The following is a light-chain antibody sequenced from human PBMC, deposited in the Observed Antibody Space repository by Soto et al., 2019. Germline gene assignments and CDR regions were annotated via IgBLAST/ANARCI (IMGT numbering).Light chain of an antibody. V-gene: IGKV1-5*01. CDR2: DAS. CDR3: QQYNSYWT. J-gene: IGKJ1*01. Sequence: DIQMTHSPSTLSASVGDRVAITCRASQSISSWLAWYQQKPGKAPKLLIYDASSLESGVPSRFSGSGSGTEFTLTISSMKPDDFATYYCQQYNSYWTFGQGTKVDIK. CDR1: QSISSW.